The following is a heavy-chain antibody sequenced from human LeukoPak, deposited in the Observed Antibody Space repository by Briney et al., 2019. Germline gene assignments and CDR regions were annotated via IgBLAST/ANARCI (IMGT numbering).Heavy chain of an antibody. J-gene: IGHJ3*02. D-gene: IGHD3-10*01. CDR2: ISSNGGST. V-gene: IGHV3-64D*06. CDR3: VNLGSGSYRGVNDAFDI. Sequence: GGSLRLSCSASGFTFSSYAMHWVRQAPGKGLEYVSAISSNGGSTYYADSVKGRFTISRDNSKNTLYLQMSSLRAEDTAVYYCVNLGSGSYRGVNDAFDIWGQGTMVTVSS. CDR1: GFTFSSYA.